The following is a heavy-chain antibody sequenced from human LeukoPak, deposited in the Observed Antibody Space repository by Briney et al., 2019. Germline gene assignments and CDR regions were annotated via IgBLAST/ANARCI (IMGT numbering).Heavy chain of an antibody. J-gene: IGHJ2*01. CDR3: ARDVGRYTYGYRPTEVYWYFDL. CDR2: FYTSGSH. CDR1: GGSISSGSYY. D-gene: IGHD5-18*01. V-gene: IGHV4-61*02. Sequence: PSETLSLTCTVSGGSISSGSYYWRWIRQPAGKGLEWIVRFYTSGSHNYNPSLKSRITISVDTSKNQFSLRLSSVTAADTAVYYCARDVGRYTYGYRPTEVYWYFDLWGRGTLVTVSS.